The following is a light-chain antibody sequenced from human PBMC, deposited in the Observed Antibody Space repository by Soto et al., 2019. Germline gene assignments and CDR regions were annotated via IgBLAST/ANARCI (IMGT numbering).Light chain of an antibody. CDR3: GTWDTSRSAWV. Sequence: QSALTQPASVSGSPGQSITISCTGTSSDVGGYNYVSWYQQHPGKAPKLMIYEVSNRPSGVSDRFSGSKSGNTASLTISGLQAEDEADYYCGTWDTSRSAWVFGGGTKVTVL. J-gene: IGLJ3*02. CDR2: EVS. V-gene: IGLV2-14*01. CDR1: SSDVGGYNY.